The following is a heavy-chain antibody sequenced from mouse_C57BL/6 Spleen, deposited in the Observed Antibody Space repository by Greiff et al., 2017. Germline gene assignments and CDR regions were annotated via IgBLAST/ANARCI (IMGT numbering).Heavy chain of an antibody. J-gene: IGHJ2*01. Sequence: QVQLQQPGAELVKPGASVKLSCKASGYTFTSYWMHWVKQRPGQGLEWIGMIHPNSGSTNYNEKFKSKATLTVDKSSSTAYMQLSSLTSEDSAVYYCARGIYDGYYRYFDYWGQGTTLTVSS. D-gene: IGHD2-3*01. V-gene: IGHV1-64*01. CDR3: ARGIYDGYYRYFDY. CDR2: IHPNSGST. CDR1: GYTFTSYW.